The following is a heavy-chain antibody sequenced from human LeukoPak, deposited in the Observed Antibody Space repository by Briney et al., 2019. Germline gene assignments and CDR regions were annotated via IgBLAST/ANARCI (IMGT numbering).Heavy chain of an antibody. CDR3: ARDRFGYSYGLSYFDY. Sequence: GGSLRLSCAASGFTFDDYAMHWVRQAPGKGLEWVSGISWNSGSIGYADSVKGRFTISRDNAKNSLYLQMNSLRAEDTAVYYCARDRFGYSYGLSYFDYWGQGTLVTVSS. V-gene: IGHV3-9*01. CDR2: ISWNSGSI. D-gene: IGHD5-18*01. CDR1: GFTFDDYA. J-gene: IGHJ4*02.